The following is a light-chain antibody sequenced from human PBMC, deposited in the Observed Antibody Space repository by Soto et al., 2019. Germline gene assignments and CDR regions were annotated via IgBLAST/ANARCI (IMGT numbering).Light chain of an antibody. V-gene: IGKV3-15*01. CDR2: GAS. J-gene: IGKJ1*01. CDR3: QQYNNWPWT. Sequence: PGERATLSCGASQSVRSNFLAWYQQKPGQAPRLLIHGASTRAPGFPARFSGSGSGTDFTLTISSLQSEDFAVYYCQQYNNWPWTFGQGTKVDIK. CDR1: QSVRSN.